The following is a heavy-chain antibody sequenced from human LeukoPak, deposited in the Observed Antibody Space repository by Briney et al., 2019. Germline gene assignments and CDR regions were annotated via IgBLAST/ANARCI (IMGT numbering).Heavy chain of an antibody. CDR2: INHSGST. CDR3: ARGLSISSWYVFFHPAGFLPDYYYMDV. CDR1: GGSFSGYY. Sequence: SETLSLTCAVYGGSFSGYYWSWIRQPPGKGLEWIGEINHSGSTNYNPSLKSRVTISVDTSKNQFSLKLSSVTAADTAVYYCARGLSISSWYVFFHPAGFLPDYYYMDVWGKGTTVTVSS. V-gene: IGHV4-34*01. J-gene: IGHJ6*03. D-gene: IGHD6-13*01.